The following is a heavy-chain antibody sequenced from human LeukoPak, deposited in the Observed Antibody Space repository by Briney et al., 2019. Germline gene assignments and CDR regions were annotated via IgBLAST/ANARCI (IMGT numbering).Heavy chain of an antibody. CDR2: IIAYNGNT. CDR3: AREGYYDSSGYYYYDAFDI. Sequence: ASVKVSCKASGYTFTSYGISWVRQATGQGLEWIGWIIAYNGNTNYAQKLQGRVNMTTDTSTSTAYMELRSLRSDDTAVYYCAREGYYDSSGYYYYDAFDIWGQGTMVTVSS. D-gene: IGHD3-22*01. J-gene: IGHJ3*02. V-gene: IGHV1-18*01. CDR1: GYTFTSYG.